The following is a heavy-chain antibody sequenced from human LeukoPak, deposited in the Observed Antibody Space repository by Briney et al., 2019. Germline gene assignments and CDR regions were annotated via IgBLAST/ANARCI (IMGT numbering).Heavy chain of an antibody. D-gene: IGHD6-13*01. CDR1: GFTFSDYY. V-gene: IGHV3-11*06. J-gene: IGHJ4*02. CDR3: ARDFSSSLDF. CDR2: ISSSSSYT. Sequence: GGSLRLSRAPSGFTFSDYYMSWIRQAPGKGREWVSYISSSSSYTTYADSVKGRFTISRDNAKNSLYLQMNSLRAEDTAVYYCARDFSSSLDFWGQGTLVTVSS.